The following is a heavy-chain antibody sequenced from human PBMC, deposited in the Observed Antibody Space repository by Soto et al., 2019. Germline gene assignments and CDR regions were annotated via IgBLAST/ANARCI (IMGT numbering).Heavy chain of an antibody. CDR2: IYWDNDK. V-gene: IGHV2-5*02. D-gene: IGHD2-21*02. CDR3: AHSRCGGDCLQSYSSHYYYGMDV. J-gene: IGHJ6*02. Sequence: QITLKESGPTLVKPTQTLTLTCTFSGFSLSTGGVGVGWIRQPPGEALEWLALIYWDNDKRYSPSLKSRLSITKDASKNQVVLTMTNMDPVDTAPYYCAHSRCGGDCLQSYSSHYYYGMDVWGQGTTVTVSS. CDR1: GFSLSTGGVG.